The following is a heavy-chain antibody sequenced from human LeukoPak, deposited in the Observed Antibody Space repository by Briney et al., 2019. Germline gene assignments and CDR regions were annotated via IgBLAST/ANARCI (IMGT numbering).Heavy chain of an antibody. D-gene: IGHD2-2*01. Sequence: GGSLRLSCVGSGFRFDDYAMHWVRQAPGKGLEWVSGISWNSGDIGYADSVKGRFTISRDNAKNSVYLQMNSLRAEDTAVYYCARGGSSHNNWFDPWGQGTLVTVSS. CDR2: ISWNSGDI. V-gene: IGHV3-9*01. J-gene: IGHJ5*02. CDR1: GFRFDDYA. CDR3: ARGGSSHNNWFDP.